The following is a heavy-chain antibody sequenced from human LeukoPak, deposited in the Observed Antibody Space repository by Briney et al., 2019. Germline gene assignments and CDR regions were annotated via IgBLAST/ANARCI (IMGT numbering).Heavy chain of an antibody. V-gene: IGHV1-18*01. CDR1: GYTFTNYG. CDR3: ARNRGYCSSTSCPPANWFDP. D-gene: IGHD2-2*01. J-gene: IGHJ5*02. CDR2: ISAYNGNT. Sequence: ASVTVSCKASGYTFTNYGISWVRQAPGQGLEWMGWISAYNGNTNYAQKLQGRVTMTTDTSTSTAYMELRSLRSDDTAVYYCARNRGYCSSTSCPPANWFDPWGQGTLVTVSS.